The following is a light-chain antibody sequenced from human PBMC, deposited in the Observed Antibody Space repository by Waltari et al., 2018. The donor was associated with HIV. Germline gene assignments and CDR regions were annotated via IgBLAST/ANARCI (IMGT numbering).Light chain of an antibody. CDR3: CSYTGSSTRRPYV. Sequence: QSALTQPAPVSGSPGQSITTPCTGTSSVAGRYNLFSWYQQHPGKAPKVMIYEGSKRPSGVSNRFSGSKSGNTASLTISGLQAEDEADYYCCSYTGSSTRRPYVFGTGTKVTVL. CDR1: SSVAGRYNL. CDR2: EGS. V-gene: IGLV2-23*01. J-gene: IGLJ1*01.